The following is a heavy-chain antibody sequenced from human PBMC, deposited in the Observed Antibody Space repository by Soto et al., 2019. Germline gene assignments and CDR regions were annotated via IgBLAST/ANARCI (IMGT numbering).Heavy chain of an antibody. CDR1: GFVFRDYG. J-gene: IGHJ6*02. Sequence: GGSLRLSCAASGFVFRDYGMHWVRRAPGKGLEWVALITNDGNNEFYRESVKGRFSISRGRSTNTVDLLMSSLRPEDTGVYYCAKEGPGGGRHFYYGLDVWGQGTRVTVSS. D-gene: IGHD1-26*01. CDR3: AKEGPGGGRHFYYGLDV. V-gene: IGHV3-30*02. CDR2: ITNDGNNE.